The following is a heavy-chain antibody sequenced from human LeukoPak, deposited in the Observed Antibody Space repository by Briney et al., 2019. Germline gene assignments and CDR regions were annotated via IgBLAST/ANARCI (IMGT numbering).Heavy chain of an antibody. CDR1: GFTFSSYA. J-gene: IGHJ4*02. D-gene: IGHD3-3*01. CDR2: ISGSGAST. CDR3: AKDRRSLTIFGVVSPFDY. V-gene: IGHV3-23*01. Sequence: GGSLRLSCAASGFTFSSYAMSWVRQAPGKGLEWVSGISGSGASTYYADSVKGRFTISRDNSKNTLYLQMNSLRAEDTAVYYCAKDRRSLTIFGVVSPFDYWGQGTLVTVSS.